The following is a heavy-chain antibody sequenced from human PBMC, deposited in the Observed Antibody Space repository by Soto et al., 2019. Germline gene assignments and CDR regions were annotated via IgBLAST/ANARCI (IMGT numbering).Heavy chain of an antibody. V-gene: IGHV1-3*01. CDR3: ASATPAVAGSANEYFQD. Sequence: ASVKVSCKASGYTFTSYAMHWVRQAPGQRLEWMGWINAGNGNTKYSQKFQGRVTITRDTSARTAYMELSSLRSEDTAVYYCASATPAVAGSANEYFQDWGQGTLVTVSS. J-gene: IGHJ1*01. CDR1: GYTFTSYA. D-gene: IGHD2-15*01. CDR2: INAGNGNT.